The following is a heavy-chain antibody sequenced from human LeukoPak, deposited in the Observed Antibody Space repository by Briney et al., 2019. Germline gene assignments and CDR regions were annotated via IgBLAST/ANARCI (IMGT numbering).Heavy chain of an antibody. Sequence: PGGSLRLSCAASGFIFSSYAMSWVRQAPGKGLEWVSTIRGSGGSTYYADSVKGRFTISRDNSKNTVYLQMNSLRAEDTAVYYCAKGGSSWSRFDYWGQGTLVTVSS. J-gene: IGHJ4*02. D-gene: IGHD6-13*01. CDR2: IRGSGGST. CDR1: GFIFSSYA. CDR3: AKGGSSWSRFDY. V-gene: IGHV3-23*01.